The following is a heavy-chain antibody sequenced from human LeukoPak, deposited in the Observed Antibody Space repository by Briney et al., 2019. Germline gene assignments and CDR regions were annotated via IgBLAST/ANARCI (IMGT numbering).Heavy chain of an antibody. CDR2: ISSSGGHT. CDR1: GFTFNDYY. Sequence: GGSLRLSCAASGFTFNDYYMSWIRPAPGKGLEWVSFISSSGGHTNYADSVKGRFTISRDNAKNSLYLQMNSLRAEDTAVYYCARNPGPGTLDNWGQGTLVTVSS. J-gene: IGHJ4*02. CDR3: ARNPGPGTLDN. V-gene: IGHV3-11*06. D-gene: IGHD6-13*01.